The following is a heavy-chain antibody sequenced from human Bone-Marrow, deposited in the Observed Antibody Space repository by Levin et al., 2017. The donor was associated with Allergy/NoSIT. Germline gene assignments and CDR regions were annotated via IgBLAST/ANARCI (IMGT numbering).Heavy chain of an antibody. D-gene: IGHD6-25*01. CDR3: ARDPGSASHDWYFDL. CDR2: ISADGSRA. V-gene: IGHV3-74*01. J-gene: IGHJ2*01. CDR1: GLIFSNSW. Sequence: GGSLRLSCAASGLIFSNSWMHWVCQAPGKGPVWVSRISADGSRAYYADSVEGRFTISRDNAENTLYLQMDSLRAEDTAVYYCARDPGSASHDWYFDLWGRGTLVTVSS.